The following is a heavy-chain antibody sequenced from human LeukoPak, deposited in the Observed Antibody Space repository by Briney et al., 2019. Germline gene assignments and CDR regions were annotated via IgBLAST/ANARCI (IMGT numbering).Heavy chain of an antibody. V-gene: IGHV4-59*01. Sequence: PSETLSLTCSVSGASLNGYFWNWVRQTPEKGLEWIGYVSHTGATTSNPNLKSRVSITIDTSKSQISLTMTSVTAADSALYYCARDRRGSFYTFDLWGPGTIVSVS. J-gene: IGHJ3*01. CDR2: VSHTGAT. CDR1: GASLNGYF. D-gene: IGHD1-26*01. CDR3: ARDRRGSFYTFDL.